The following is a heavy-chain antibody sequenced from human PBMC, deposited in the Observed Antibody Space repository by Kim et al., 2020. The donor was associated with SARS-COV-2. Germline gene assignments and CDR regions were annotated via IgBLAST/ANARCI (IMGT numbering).Heavy chain of an antibody. V-gene: IGHV3-48*03. J-gene: IGHJ4*02. D-gene: IGHD3-3*01. CDR3: ARGPSGYWHFDY. Sequence: YYADSVKGRFTISRDNAKTSLYLQMNSLRAEDTAVYYCARGPSGYWHFDYWGQGTLVTVSS.